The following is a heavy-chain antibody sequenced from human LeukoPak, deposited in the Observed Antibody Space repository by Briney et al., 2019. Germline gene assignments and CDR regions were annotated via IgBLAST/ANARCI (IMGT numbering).Heavy chain of an antibody. CDR3: ATNYYDSSGYYYGLGY. J-gene: IGHJ4*02. CDR2: ISYSGST. CDR1: GGSISSYF. D-gene: IGHD3-22*01. V-gene: IGHV4-59*01. Sequence: MPSETLSLTCAVSGGSISSYFWLWIRQPPGKGVEWIGYISYSGSTNYNLSLKSRVTISRDTSKNQFSLKLSSVTAADAAVYYCATNYYDSSGYYYGLGYWGQGTLVTVSS.